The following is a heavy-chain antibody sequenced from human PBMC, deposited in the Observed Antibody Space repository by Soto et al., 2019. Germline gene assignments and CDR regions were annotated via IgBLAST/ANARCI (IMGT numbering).Heavy chain of an antibody. CDR1: GFTFSSYG. Sequence: QVQLVESGGGVVQPGRSLRLSCAASGFTFSSYGMHWVRQAPGKGLEWGAVISYDGSNKYYADSVKGRFTISRDNSKNTLYLQMNSLRAEDTAVYYCAKGNDYGDYWLDYWGQGTLVTVSS. CDR2: ISYDGSNK. V-gene: IGHV3-30*18. CDR3: AKGNDYGDYWLDY. J-gene: IGHJ4*02. D-gene: IGHD4-17*01.